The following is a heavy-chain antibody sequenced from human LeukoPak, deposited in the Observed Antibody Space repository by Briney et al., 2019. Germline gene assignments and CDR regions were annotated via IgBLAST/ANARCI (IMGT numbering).Heavy chain of an antibody. D-gene: IGHD1-26*01. Sequence: PSETLSLTCTVSGYSISSGYYWGWIRQPPGKGLEWIGSMYHSGSTYYNPSLKSRVTISVDTSKNQFSLKVSSVTAADTAVYYCVRYEAVGATPGAIDYWGQGTLVTVSS. CDR2: MYHSGST. V-gene: IGHV4-38-2*02. CDR3: VRYEAVGATPGAIDY. CDR1: GYSISSGYY. J-gene: IGHJ4*02.